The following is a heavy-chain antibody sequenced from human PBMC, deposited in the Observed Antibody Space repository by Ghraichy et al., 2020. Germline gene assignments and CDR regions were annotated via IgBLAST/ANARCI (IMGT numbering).Heavy chain of an antibody. V-gene: IGHV3-66*01. J-gene: IGHJ4*02. D-gene: IGHD3-10*01. CDR2: INSGGAT. CDR1: GFTVSTNY. CDR3: ARGTPDY. Sequence: GGSLRLSCAASGFTVSTNYVSWVRQAAGKGLEWVSVINSGGATYYADSVKGRFTISRDNSKNTVYLQMNSLRAEDTAVYYCARGTPDYWGQGTLVTVSS.